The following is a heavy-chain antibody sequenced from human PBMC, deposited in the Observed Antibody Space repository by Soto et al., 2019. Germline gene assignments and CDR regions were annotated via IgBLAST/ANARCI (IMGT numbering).Heavy chain of an antibody. Sequence: QVHLVQSGAEVKKPGASVKVSCKGSGYTFTSYGITWVRQAPGQGLEWMGWISAHNGNTDYAQKLQGRVTVTRDTSTSTAYMEMRSLSSDDTAVYYCARGRYGDYWGQGALVTVSS. CDR2: ISAHNGNT. CDR1: GYTFTSYG. J-gene: IGHJ4*02. V-gene: IGHV1-18*01. D-gene: IGHD1-1*01. CDR3: ARGRYGDY.